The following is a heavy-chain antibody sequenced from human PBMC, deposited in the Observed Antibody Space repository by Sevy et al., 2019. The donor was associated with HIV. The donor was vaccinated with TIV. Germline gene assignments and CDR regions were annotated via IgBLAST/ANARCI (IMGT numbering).Heavy chain of an antibody. Sequence: SETLSLTCTVSGGSISSGDYYWSWIRQPPGKGLEWIGYIYYSGSTYYNPSLKSRVTISVDTSKNQFSLKLSSLTAADTAVYYCARAPIEYSSSYFDYWGQGTLVTVSS. CDR1: GGSISSGDYY. D-gene: IGHD6-6*01. CDR2: IYYSGST. CDR3: ARAPIEYSSSYFDY. V-gene: IGHV4-30-4*01. J-gene: IGHJ4*02.